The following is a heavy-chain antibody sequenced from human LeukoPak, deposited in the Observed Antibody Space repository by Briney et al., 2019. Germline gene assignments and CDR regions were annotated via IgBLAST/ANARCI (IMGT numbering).Heavy chain of an antibody. D-gene: IGHD1-1*01. CDR2: IRSKAYGGTT. V-gene: IGHV3-49*04. CDR1: GFTFGDYA. CDR3: TRVVELNWFDP. J-gene: IGHJ5*02. Sequence: GGSLRLSCTASGFTFGDYAMSWVRQAPGKGLEWVGFIRSKAYGGTTEYAASVKGRFTISRDDSKSIAYLQMNSLKTEDTAVYYCTRVVELNWFDPWGQGTLVTVSS.